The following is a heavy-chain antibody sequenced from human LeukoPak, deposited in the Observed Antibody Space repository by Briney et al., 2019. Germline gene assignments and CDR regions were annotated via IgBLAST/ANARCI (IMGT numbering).Heavy chain of an antibody. Sequence: GGSLRLSCAASGLTFSSYAMDWVRQAPGKGLEWVSGISGSGGSTYYADSVKGRFTISRDNSKNTLYLQMNSLRVEDTAVYYCARGGGVRTGSGWRPGNWFDPWGQGTLVIVSS. D-gene: IGHD6-19*01. V-gene: IGHV3-23*01. CDR3: ARGGGVRTGSGWRPGNWFDP. CDR2: ISGSGGST. J-gene: IGHJ5*02. CDR1: GLTFSSYA.